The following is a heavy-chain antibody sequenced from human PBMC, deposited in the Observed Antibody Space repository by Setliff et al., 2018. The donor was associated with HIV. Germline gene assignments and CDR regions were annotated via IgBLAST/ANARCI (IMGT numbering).Heavy chain of an antibody. Sequence: PSETLSLTCAVSGYSISSGYYWGWIRQPPGRGLEWIGNIYHSGGTHYNPSLRSRVTISVDTSKNHFSLKLTSVTAADTAVYYCARSSRVNCGGDCYLFDYWGQGTPVTVSS. D-gene: IGHD2-21*02. CDR1: GYSISSGYY. CDR3: ARSSRVNCGGDCYLFDY. V-gene: IGHV4-38-2*01. J-gene: IGHJ4*02. CDR2: IYHSGGT.